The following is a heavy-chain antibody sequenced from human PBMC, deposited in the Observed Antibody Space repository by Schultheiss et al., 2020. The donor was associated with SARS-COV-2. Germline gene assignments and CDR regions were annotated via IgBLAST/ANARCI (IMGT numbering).Heavy chain of an antibody. CDR3: AKVDPAPPIARPDVNWFES. Sequence: SETLSLTCTVSGGSISSYYWSWIRQPPGRGPEWIGYIHYSGYSTYNPSLKSRVTISVDTSKNQFSLKLASVTAADTAVYYCAKVDPAPPIARPDVNWFESWGQGALVTVSS. V-gene: IGHV4-59*01. J-gene: IGHJ5*01. CDR2: IHYSGYS. D-gene: IGHD2-15*01. CDR1: GGSISSYY.